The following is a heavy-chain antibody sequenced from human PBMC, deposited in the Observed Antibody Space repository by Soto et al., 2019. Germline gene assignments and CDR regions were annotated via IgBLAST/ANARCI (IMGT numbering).Heavy chain of an antibody. CDR1: GGSFSSYY. CDR2: IYYTGIT. D-gene: IGHD2-21*02. CDR3: ARDRTASWFDP. V-gene: IGHV4-59*01. J-gene: IGHJ5*02. Sequence: QVQLQESGPGLVKPSETLSLTYAVSGGSFSSYYWSWIRQPPGKGLEWIGYIYYTGITSYNPSLKTRVTMSVDTSKNQFSLKLSSVTAADTAVYYCARDRTASWFDPWGQGTLVTVSS.